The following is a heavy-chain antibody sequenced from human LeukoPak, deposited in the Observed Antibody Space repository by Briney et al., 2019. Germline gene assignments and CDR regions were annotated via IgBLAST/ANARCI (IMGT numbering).Heavy chain of an antibody. CDR3: ARSPTYYDFWSGYKFIDY. J-gene: IGHJ4*02. Sequence: GGSLRLSCVASGFTFSSYWMSWVRQAPGKGLEWVATMKHDGSEKYYVDSVKGRFIISRDNPKSSLYLQMNSLQAEDTAVYYCARSPTYYDFWSGYKFIDYWGQGTLVTVSS. D-gene: IGHD3-3*01. V-gene: IGHV3-7*01. CDR1: GFTFSSYW. CDR2: MKHDGSEK.